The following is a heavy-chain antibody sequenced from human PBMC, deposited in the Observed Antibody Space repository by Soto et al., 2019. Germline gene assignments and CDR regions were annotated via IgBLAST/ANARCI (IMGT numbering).Heavy chain of an antibody. V-gene: IGHV1-3*01. Sequence: GASVKVSCKASAYIFTRYAIHWVRQAPGQRLEWMGWINAGNGNAELSQKLQGRVTITRDTSANTAYMELSSLRSEDTAEYYCAIDGSPNRDGHSNYKYWGPGTQVTVSS. J-gene: IGHJ4*02. D-gene: IGHD3-10*01. CDR2: INAGNGNA. CDR1: AYIFTRYA. CDR3: AIDGSPNRDGHSNYKY.